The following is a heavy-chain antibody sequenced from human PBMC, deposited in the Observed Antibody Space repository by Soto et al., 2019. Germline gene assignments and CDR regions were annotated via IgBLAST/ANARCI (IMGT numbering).Heavy chain of an antibody. D-gene: IGHD4-4*01. CDR2: ISGSGGST. J-gene: IGHJ4*02. Sequence: VGSLRLSCAASGFTFSSYAMSWVRQAPGKGLEWVSAISGSGGSTYYADSVKGRFTISRDNSKNTLYLQMNSLRAEDTAVYYCAKGSLNDYRSLWPFDYWGQGTLVTVSS. CDR3: AKGSLNDYRSLWPFDY. CDR1: GFTFSSYA. V-gene: IGHV3-23*01.